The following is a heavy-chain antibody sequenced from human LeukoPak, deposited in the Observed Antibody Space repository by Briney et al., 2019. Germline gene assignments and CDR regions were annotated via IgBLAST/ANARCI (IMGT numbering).Heavy chain of an antibody. CDR1: GLTFSNYA. J-gene: IGHJ4*02. D-gene: IGHD3-10*01. V-gene: IGHV3-74*01. CDR3: ARAPTLYGSGPVLDY. Sequence: GGSLRLSCGASGLTFSNYAMSWVRQAPGKGLVWVSRINSDGSSTSYADSVKGRFTISRDNAKNTLYLQMNSLRAEDTAVYYCARAPTLYGSGPVLDYWGQGTLVTVSS. CDR2: INSDGSST.